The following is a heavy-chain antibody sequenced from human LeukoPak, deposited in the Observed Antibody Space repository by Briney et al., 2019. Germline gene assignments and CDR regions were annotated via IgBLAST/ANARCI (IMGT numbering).Heavy chain of an antibody. V-gene: IGHV3-33*01. D-gene: IGHD3-3*01. Sequence: PGGSLRLSCAASGFTFSSYGMHWVRQAPGKGLEWVAVIWYDGSNKYYADSVKGRFTISRDNSKNTLYLQMNSLRAEDTAVYYCARGRAGGGITIFGVVLYWGQGTLVTVSS. CDR1: GFTFSSYG. J-gene: IGHJ4*02. CDR3: ARGRAGGGITIFGVVLY. CDR2: IWYDGSNK.